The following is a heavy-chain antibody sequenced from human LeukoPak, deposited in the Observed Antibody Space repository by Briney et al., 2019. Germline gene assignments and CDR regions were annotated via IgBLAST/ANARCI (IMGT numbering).Heavy chain of an antibody. CDR1: GFTFDDYA. Sequence: PGGSLRLSCAASGFTFDDYAMHWVRQAPGKGLEWVSGISWNSGSIGYADSVKGRFTISRDNAKNSLYLQMNSLRAEDTALYYCAKAMKRYSSGQGGFDYWGQGTLVTVSS. V-gene: IGHV3-9*01. CDR2: ISWNSGSI. J-gene: IGHJ4*02. CDR3: AKAMKRYSSGQGGFDY. D-gene: IGHD6-19*01.